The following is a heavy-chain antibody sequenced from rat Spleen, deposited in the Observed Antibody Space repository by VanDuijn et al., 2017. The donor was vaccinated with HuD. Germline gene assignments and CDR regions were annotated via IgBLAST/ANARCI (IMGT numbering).Heavy chain of an antibody. D-gene: IGHD1-2*01. J-gene: IGHJ2*01. V-gene: IGHV5S13*01. CDR3: ARRIALDY. Sequence: EVQLVESGGGLVQPGRSLKLSCAASGFTFSNCFMAWVRQAPTKGLEWVAYINTGGGSTYYRDSVKGRFTISRDNAKNTQYLQMDSLRSEDTATYYCARRIALDYWGQGVMVTVSS. CDR2: INTGGGST. CDR1: GFTFSNCF.